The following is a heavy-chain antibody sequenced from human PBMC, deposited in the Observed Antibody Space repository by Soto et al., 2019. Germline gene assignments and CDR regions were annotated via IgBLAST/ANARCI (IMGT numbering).Heavy chain of an antibody. Sequence: QLVQSGAEVKKPGASVKVSCKASGYSFTNYDISWMRQAPGQGLEWMAWISAHNGNKHYAEKFQGRVSTTTDTSTSTAYMEVRTLKTDDTAVYYCARGLLAYFGMDVWGQVTTVTVS. CDR1: GYSFTNYD. CDR3: ARGLLAYFGMDV. J-gene: IGHJ6*02. V-gene: IGHV1-18*01. D-gene: IGHD1-26*01. CDR2: ISAHNGNK.